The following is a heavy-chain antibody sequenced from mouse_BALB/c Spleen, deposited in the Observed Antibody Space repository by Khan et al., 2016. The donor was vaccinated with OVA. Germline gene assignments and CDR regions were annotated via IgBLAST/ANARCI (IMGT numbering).Heavy chain of an antibody. J-gene: IGHJ3*01. CDR2: INPSTGYS. CDR1: GYTFTNYW. D-gene: IGHD1-1*01. Sequence: VQLEESGAELAKPGASVKMSCKASGYTFTNYWMHWVKQRPGQGLEWIGYINPSTGYSEYNQKFKDKATLTADKSSSTAYIQLSSLTSEDSAVYYCANHGSSSAGLTYWGQGTLVTVSA. V-gene: IGHV1-7*01. CDR3: ANHGSSSAGLTY.